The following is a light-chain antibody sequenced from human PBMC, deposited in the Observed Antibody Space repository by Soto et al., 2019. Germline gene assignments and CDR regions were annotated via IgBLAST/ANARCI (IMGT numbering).Light chain of an antibody. Sequence: QSVLTQPPSASGTPGQRVTISCSGSTSNIGSNAVDWYQQHPGAAPKVLICSNNQRPSGVPDRIFGSRTGTSASLAITGLQSEDEADYYCATWDDSLKGWVFGGGTKLTVL. CDR2: SNN. CDR1: TSNIGSNA. J-gene: IGLJ3*02. CDR3: ATWDDSLKGWV. V-gene: IGLV1-44*01.